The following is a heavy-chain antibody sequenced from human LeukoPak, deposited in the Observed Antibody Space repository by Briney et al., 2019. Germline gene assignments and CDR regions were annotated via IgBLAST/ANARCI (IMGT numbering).Heavy chain of an antibody. CDR2: MNPNNGNT. Sequence: ASVKVSCKASGYTFTMYDINWVRQAPGQGGEWMGWMNPNNGNTGYAQKFQGRVTMTRSTSISTAYMELSSLRSEDTAVYYCVRLASSSWPLYYYYGMDVWGQGTTVTVSS. V-gene: IGHV1-8*01. J-gene: IGHJ6*02. CDR1: GYTFTMYD. D-gene: IGHD6-13*01. CDR3: VRLASSSWPLYYYYGMDV.